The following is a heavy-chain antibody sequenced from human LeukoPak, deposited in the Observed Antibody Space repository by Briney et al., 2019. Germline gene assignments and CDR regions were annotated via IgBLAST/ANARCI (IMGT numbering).Heavy chain of an antibody. D-gene: IGHD3-16*01. Sequence: SETLSLTCTVSGGSISSGDYYWSWIRQPPGKGLEWIGYIYYSGSTYYNPSLKSRVTMSVDTSKNQFSLKLSSVTAADTAVYYCAGEPDFTFLDGFDPWGQGTLVTVSS. V-gene: IGHV4-30-4*01. CDR3: AGEPDFTFLDGFDP. J-gene: IGHJ5*02. CDR1: GGSISSGDYY. CDR2: IYYSGST.